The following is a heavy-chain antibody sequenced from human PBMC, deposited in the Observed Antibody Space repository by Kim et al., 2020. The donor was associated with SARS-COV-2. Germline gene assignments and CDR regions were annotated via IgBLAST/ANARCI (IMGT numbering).Heavy chain of an antibody. Sequence: SVKVSCKASGGTFSSYAISWVRQAPGQGLEWMGGIIPIFGTANYAQKFQGRVTITADESTSTAYMELSSLRSEDTAVYYCASKWLIAAAAEYYFDYWGQGTLVTVSS. J-gene: IGHJ4*02. CDR3: ASKWLIAAAAEYYFDY. CDR1: GGTFSSYA. V-gene: IGHV1-69*13. CDR2: IIPIFGTA. D-gene: IGHD6-13*01.